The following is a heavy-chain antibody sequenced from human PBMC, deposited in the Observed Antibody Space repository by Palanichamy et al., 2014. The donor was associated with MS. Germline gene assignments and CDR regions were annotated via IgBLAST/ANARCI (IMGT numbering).Heavy chain of an antibody. CDR1: GFTFSSYP. CDR2: ISYDGINK. Sequence: QVQLVESGGGVVQPGRSLRLSCAASGFTFSSYPMHWVRQAPGKGLEWVAVISYDGINKYYADYVKGRFTISRDNSKNTLYLQMISLRAEDTAVYHCARGGGSGRGPRDYWGQGTLVTVSS. D-gene: IGHD3-10*01. CDR3: ARGGGSGRGPRDY. J-gene: IGHJ4*02. V-gene: IGHV3-30-3*01.